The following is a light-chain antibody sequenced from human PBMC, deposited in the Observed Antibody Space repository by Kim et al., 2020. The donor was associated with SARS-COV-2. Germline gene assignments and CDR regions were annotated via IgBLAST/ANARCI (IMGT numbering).Light chain of an antibody. V-gene: IGLV1-47*01. CDR2: RNN. Sequence: ELTQPPSASGTPGQRVTISCSGSSTNIGSNYVYWYQQLPGTAPKLLIYRNNQRPSGVPDRFSGSKSGTSASLAISGLRSEDEADYYCAAWDDSLSGWVFGGGTQLTVL. CDR1: STNIGSNY. J-gene: IGLJ3*02. CDR3: AAWDDSLSGWV.